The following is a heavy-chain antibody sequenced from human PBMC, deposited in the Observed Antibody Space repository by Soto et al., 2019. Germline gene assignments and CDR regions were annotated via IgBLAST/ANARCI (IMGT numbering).Heavy chain of an antibody. CDR3: ARDGIDDWLLTNYFDY. CDR1: GFTFSSYW. D-gene: IGHD3-9*01. J-gene: IGHJ4*02. CDR2: IKQDGSEK. V-gene: IGHV3-7*01. Sequence: EVQLVESGGGLVQPGGSLRLSCAASGFTFSSYWMSWVRQAPGKGLEWVANIKQDGSEKYYVDSVKGRFTISRDNAKNSLYLQMNSLRAEDTAVYYCARDGIDDWLLTNYFDYWGQGTLVTVSS.